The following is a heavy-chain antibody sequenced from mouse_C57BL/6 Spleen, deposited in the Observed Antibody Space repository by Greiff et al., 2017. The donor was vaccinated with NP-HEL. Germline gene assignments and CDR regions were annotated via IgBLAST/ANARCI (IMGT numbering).Heavy chain of an antibody. Sequence: EVQLQQSGPGLVKPSQSLSLTCSVTGYSITSGYYWNWIRQFPGNKLEWMGYISYDGSNNYNPSLKNRISITRDTSKNQFFLKLNSVTTEDTATYYCAREGGYYGDYYAMDYWGQGTSVTVSS. D-gene: IGHD1-1*02. V-gene: IGHV3-6*01. CDR1: GYSITSGYY. CDR2: ISYDGSN. CDR3: AREGGYYGDYYAMDY. J-gene: IGHJ4*01.